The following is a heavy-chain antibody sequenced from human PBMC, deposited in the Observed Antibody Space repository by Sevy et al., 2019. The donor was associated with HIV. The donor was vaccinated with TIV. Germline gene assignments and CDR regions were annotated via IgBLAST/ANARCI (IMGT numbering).Heavy chain of an antibody. Sequence: SETLSLTCAVYGGSFGGYYWSWIRQPPGKGLEWIGEINHSGSTNYNPSLKSRVTISVDTSKNQFSLKLSSVTAADTAVYYCARGGRGDNYGDYGNYFDYWGQGTLVTVSS. J-gene: IGHJ4*02. CDR3: ARGGRGDNYGDYGNYFDY. CDR2: INHSGST. V-gene: IGHV4-34*01. CDR1: GGSFGGYY. D-gene: IGHD4-17*01.